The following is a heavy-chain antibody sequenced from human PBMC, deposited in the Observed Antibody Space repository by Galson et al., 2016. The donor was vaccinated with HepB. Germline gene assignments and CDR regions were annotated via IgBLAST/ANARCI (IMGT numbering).Heavy chain of an antibody. Sequence: SLRLSCAASGFTFSSYGMHWVRQAPGKGLEWVAVIWYDGSNKYYADSVKGRFTISRDNSKNTLYLQMNSLRAEDTAVYYCARDTKGRVEVVVAANYYYYYGMDVWGQGTTVTVPS. V-gene: IGHV3-33*01. CDR3: ARDTKGRVEVVVAANYYYYYGMDV. CDR1: GFTFSSYG. J-gene: IGHJ6*02. CDR2: IWYDGSNK. D-gene: IGHD2-15*01.